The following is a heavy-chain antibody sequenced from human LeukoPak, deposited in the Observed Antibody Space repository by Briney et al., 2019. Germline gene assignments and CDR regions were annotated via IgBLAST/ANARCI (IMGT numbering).Heavy chain of an antibody. CDR3: TRVRGYGSGSYYKPPPYYFDY. D-gene: IGHD3-10*01. CDR2: IIPIFGTA. J-gene: IGHJ4*02. CDR1: GGTFSSYA. Sequence: ASVTVSCKASGGTFSSYAISWVRQAPGQGLEWMGGIIPIFGTANYAQKFQGRVTITADESTSTAYMELSSLRSEDTAVYYCTRVRGYGSGSYYKPPPYYFDYWGQGTLVTVSS. V-gene: IGHV1-69*13.